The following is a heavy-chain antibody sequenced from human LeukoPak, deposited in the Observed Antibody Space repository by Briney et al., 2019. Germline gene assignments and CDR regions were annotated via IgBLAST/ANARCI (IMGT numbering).Heavy chain of an antibody. CDR3: ARDQWSTTVD. CDR1: GFTVSSCY. CDR2: IYSGGST. V-gene: IGHV3-66*01. D-gene: IGHD4-17*01. Sequence: EGSLRLSCAASGFTVSSCYMSWVRQAPGKGLEWVSVIYSGGSTYYADSVKGRFTISRDNSKNTLYLQMNSLRAEDTAMYYCARDQWSTTVDWGQGTLVTVSS. J-gene: IGHJ4*02.